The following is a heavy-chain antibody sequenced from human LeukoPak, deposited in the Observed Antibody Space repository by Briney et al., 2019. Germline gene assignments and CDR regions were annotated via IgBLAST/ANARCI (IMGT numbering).Heavy chain of an antibody. Sequence: KPSETLSLTCTVSGGSISSSSYYWGWVRQPPEKGLEWIGSMYHSGTTYYNPSLKSRVTISADTSKKQFSLKLSSVTAADTAVYFCARRNSGYPFDYWGQGTLVTVSS. V-gene: IGHV4-39*01. J-gene: IGHJ4*02. CDR2: MYHSGTT. CDR3: ARRNSGYPFDY. D-gene: IGHD5-12*01. CDR1: GGSISSSSYY.